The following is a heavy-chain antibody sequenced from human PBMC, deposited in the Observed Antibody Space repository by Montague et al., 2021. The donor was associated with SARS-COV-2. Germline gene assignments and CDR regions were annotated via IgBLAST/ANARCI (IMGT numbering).Heavy chain of an antibody. CDR1: GDSVSRNTAF. J-gene: IGHJ6*02. D-gene: IGHD4-17*01. V-gene: IGHV6-1*01. CDR3: SRGTLRFGMDV. CDR2: TYYRSKWQN. Sequence: CAISGDSVSRNTAFWNWVRQSPSRGLEFLGRTYYRSKWQNDYAVSVRSRITINPDTSKNQVSLHLNSVTPEDTAVYYCSRGTLRFGMDVWGQGTTVTVSS.